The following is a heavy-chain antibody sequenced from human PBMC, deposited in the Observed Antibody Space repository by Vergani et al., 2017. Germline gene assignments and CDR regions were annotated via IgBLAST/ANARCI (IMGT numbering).Heavy chain of an antibody. CDR2: IITILGIA. Sequence: QVQLVQSGAEVKKPGSSVKVSCKASGGTFSSYTISWVRQAPGQGLEWMGRIITILGIANYAQKFQGRVTITADKSTSTAYMELSSLRSEDTAVYYWATGNIWSGYSNYFDYWGQGTLVTVSS. V-gene: IGHV1-69*02. J-gene: IGHJ4*02. CDR1: GGTFSSYT. D-gene: IGHD3-3*01. CDR3: ATGNIWSGYSNYFDY.